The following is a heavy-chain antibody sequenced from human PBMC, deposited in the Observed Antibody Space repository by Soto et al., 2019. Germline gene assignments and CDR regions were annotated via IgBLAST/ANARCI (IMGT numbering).Heavy chain of an antibody. CDR2: ISSSSSYT. J-gene: IGHJ6*02. CDR1: GFTFSDYY. Sequence: QVQLVESGGGLVKPGGSLRLSCAASGFTFSDYYMSWIRQAPGKGLEWVSYISSSSSYTSYADSVKGRCTISRDNAQNSLYLQIMCIRVEHTAVYYGARAGRDAYGPICYDFGMDVWGQGTTVTVSS. D-gene: IGHD4-17*01. V-gene: IGHV3-11*06. CDR3: ARAGRDAYGPICYDFGMDV.